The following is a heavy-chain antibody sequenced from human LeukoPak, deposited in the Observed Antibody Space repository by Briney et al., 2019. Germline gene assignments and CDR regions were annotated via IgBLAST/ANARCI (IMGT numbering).Heavy chain of an antibody. D-gene: IGHD6-19*01. Sequence: PGRSLRLSCAASGFTFSSYVMHWVRQAPGKGLEWVAVIWYDGSNEYYADSVKGRFTISRDNSKNTLYLQMNSLRAEDTAVYYCARDIAIAVAGDFDYWGQGTLVTVSS. V-gene: IGHV3-33*01. CDR3: ARDIAIAVAGDFDY. CDR1: GFTFSSYV. CDR2: IWYDGSNE. J-gene: IGHJ4*02.